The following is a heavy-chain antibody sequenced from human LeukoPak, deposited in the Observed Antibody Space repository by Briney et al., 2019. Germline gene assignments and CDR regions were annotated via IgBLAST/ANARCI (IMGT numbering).Heavy chain of an antibody. V-gene: IGHV3-23*01. CDR1: GFTFRIYA. D-gene: IGHD2/OR15-2a*01. J-gene: IGHJ4*02. CDR2: ISASENTT. CDR3: AKKYSYFDS. Sequence: GGSLRLSCTGSGFTFRIYAMSWVRRAPGKGLEWVSSISASENTTFYADSVKGRFTISRDNSKNTLYLQMNSLRADDTAVYYCAKKYSYFDSWGQGTLVTVSS.